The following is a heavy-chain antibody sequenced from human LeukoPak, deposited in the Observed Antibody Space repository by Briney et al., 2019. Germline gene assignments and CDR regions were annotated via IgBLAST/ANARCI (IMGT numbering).Heavy chain of an antibody. D-gene: IGHD4-23*01. CDR3: ARMYGGNSDAFDI. V-gene: IGHV3-53*01. Sequence: SGGSLRLSCAASGFTVSSNHMSWVRQAPGKGLEWLSIIYSGGSTYYADSVKGRFTISRDNSKTTLYLQMKSLRAEDTAVYYCARMYGGNSDAFDIWGQGTLVTVSS. J-gene: IGHJ3*02. CDR2: IYSGGST. CDR1: GFTVSSNH.